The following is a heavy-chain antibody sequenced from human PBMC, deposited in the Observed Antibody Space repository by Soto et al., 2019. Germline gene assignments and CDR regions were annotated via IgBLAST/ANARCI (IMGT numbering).Heavy chain of an antibody. J-gene: IGHJ5*02. V-gene: IGHV4-59*01. Sequence: LCLTCTVSGGSISSYYWSWIRQPPGKGLEWIGYIYYSGSTNYNPSLKSRVTISVDTSKNQFSLKLSSVTAADTAVYYCARDQTDLTHGYNWFDPWGQGTLVTVSS. D-gene: IGHD4-17*01. CDR3: ARDQTDLTHGYNWFDP. CDR2: IYYSGST. CDR1: GGSISSYY.